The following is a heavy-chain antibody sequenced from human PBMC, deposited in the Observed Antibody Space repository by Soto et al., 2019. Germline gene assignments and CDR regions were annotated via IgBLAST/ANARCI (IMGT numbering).Heavy chain of an antibody. J-gene: IGHJ4*02. Sequence: GASVKVSCKASGCTFTIYAMHGVGQAPVRRREWMGWINAGNGNTKYSQKFQGRVTITRDTSASTAYMELSSLRSEDTAVYYCARDSIAYCGGDCYRGGFDYWGQGTLVTVSS. CDR2: INAGNGNT. D-gene: IGHD2-21*02. CDR3: ARDSIAYCGGDCYRGGFDY. V-gene: IGHV1-3*01. CDR1: GCTFTIYA.